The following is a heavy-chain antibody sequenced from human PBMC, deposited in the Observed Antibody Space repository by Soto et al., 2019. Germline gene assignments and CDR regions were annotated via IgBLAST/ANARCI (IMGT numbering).Heavy chain of an antibody. CDR2: IYPGDSDT. V-gene: IGHV5-51*01. CDR3: ARMTTVTTRGIVVARSFDY. J-gene: IGHJ4*02. CDR1: GYSFTSYW. Sequence: GESLKISCKGSGYSFTSYWIGWVRQMPGKGLEWMGIIYPGDSDTRYSPSFQGQVTISADKSISTAYLQWSSLKASDTAMYYCARMTTVTTRGIVVARSFDYWGQGTLVTVSS. D-gene: IGHD4-4*01.